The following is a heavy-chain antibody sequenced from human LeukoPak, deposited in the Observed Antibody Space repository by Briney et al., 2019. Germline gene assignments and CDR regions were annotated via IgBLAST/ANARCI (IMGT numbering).Heavy chain of an antibody. CDR3: ARGGDDILTGYYPVGY. CDR2: INPNGGGT. CDR1: GYTFIANY. J-gene: IGHJ4*02. Sequence: ASVKVSCKASGYTFIANYIHWVRQAPGQGLEWMGWINPNGGGTKYPQKFQGRVTMTTDTSTSTAYMELRSLRSDDTAVYYCARGGDDILTGYYPVGYWGQGTLVTVSS. V-gene: IGHV1-2*02. D-gene: IGHD3-9*01.